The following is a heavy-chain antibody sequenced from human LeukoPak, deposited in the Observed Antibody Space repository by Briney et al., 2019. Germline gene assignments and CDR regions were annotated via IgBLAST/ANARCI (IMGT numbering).Heavy chain of an antibody. J-gene: IGHJ3*02. D-gene: IGHD2-15*01. CDR3: ARELVVIDAFDI. Sequence: GGSLRLSRAASGFTFSSYWMHWVRQAPGKGLVWVSRINSDGSSTSYADSVKGRFTISRDNAKNTLYLQMNSLRAEDTAVYYCARELVVIDAFDIWGQGTMVTVSS. CDR2: INSDGSST. CDR1: GFTFSSYW. V-gene: IGHV3-74*01.